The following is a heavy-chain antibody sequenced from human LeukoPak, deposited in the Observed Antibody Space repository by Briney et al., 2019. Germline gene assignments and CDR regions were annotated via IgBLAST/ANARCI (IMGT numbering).Heavy chain of an antibody. D-gene: IGHD3-9*01. Sequence: PGGSLRLSCAASGFTFSSYAMGWVRQAPGKGLEWVSAISGSGGSTYYADSVKGRFTISRDNSKNTLYLQMNSLRAEDTAVYYCAKAAGDFDWLLGTYFDYWGQGTLVTVSS. CDR2: ISGSGGST. CDR1: GFTFSSYA. CDR3: AKAAGDFDWLLGTYFDY. V-gene: IGHV3-23*01. J-gene: IGHJ4*02.